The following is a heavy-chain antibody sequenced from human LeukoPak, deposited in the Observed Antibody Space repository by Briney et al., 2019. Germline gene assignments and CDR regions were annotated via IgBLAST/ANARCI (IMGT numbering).Heavy chain of an antibody. D-gene: IGHD3-3*01. J-gene: IGHJ6*03. CDR2: ISSSSSTI. V-gene: IGHV3-48*01. Sequence: GGSLRLSCAASGFTFSSYSMNWVRQAPWKGLEWVSYISSSSSTIYYADSVKGRFTISRDNAKNSLYLQMNSLRAEDTAVYYCARAHFYDFWSGSPARVYYYYMDVWGKGTTVTVSS. CDR1: GFTFSSYS. CDR3: ARAHFYDFWSGSPARVYYYYMDV.